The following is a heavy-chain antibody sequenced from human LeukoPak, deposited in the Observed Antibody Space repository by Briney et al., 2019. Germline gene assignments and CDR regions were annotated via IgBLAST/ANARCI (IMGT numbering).Heavy chain of an antibody. CDR1: GFTFRSYA. V-gene: IGHV3-23*01. Sequence: PGGSLRLSCAASGFTFRSYAMNWVRQAPGKGLEWVSTISGRGDSTYYADSVKGRFTISRDNSKNTLFLQMNSLRAEDTAVYYCAKFVNYDSTGLKTAFDYWGQGTLVTVSS. CDR3: AKFVNYDSTGLKTAFDY. D-gene: IGHD3-22*01. CDR2: ISGRGDST. J-gene: IGHJ4*02.